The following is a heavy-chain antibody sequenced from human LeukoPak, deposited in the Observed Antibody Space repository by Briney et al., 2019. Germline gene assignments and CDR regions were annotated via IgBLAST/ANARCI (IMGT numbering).Heavy chain of an antibody. J-gene: IGHJ4*02. CDR1: GGTFSSYA. CDR2: IIPIFGTA. V-gene: IGHV1-69*06. D-gene: IGHD2-21*02. Sequence: SVKVSCTASGGTFSSYAISWVRQAPGQGLEWMGRIIPIFGTANYAQKFQGRVTITADKSTSTAYMELSSLRAEDTAVYYCARLPADGDCGGDCHLDYWGQGTLVTVSS. CDR3: ARLPADGDCGGDCHLDY.